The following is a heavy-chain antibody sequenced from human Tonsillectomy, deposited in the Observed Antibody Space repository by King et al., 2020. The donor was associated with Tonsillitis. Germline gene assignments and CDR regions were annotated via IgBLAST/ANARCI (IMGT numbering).Heavy chain of an antibody. Sequence: QLQESGPGLVKPSETLSLTCTVSGGSISSSSYYWGWIRQPPGKGLEWIGSVEYSGSTYYNPSLRSRVTISVDMSKNEFSLKLSSVTAADTAVFFCARHPRGGLLLFGKDIQFDYWGQGTLVTVSS. V-gene: IGHV4-39*01. D-gene: IGHD3-22*01. CDR3: ARHPRGGLLLFGKDIQFDY. J-gene: IGHJ4*02. CDR1: GGSISSSSYY. CDR2: VEYSGST.